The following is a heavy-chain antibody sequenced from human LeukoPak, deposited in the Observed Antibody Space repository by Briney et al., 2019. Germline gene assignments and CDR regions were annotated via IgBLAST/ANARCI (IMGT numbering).Heavy chain of an antibody. CDR3: ARGRWGYGAWFDP. Sequence: SEALSLTCAVSGGSFSGYYWSWIRQPPGKGLEWIGEINHSGSTNYNPSLKSRVTISVDTSKNQFSLKLSSVTAADTAVYYCARGRWGYGAWFDPWGQGTLVTVSS. D-gene: IGHD4-17*01. CDR1: GGSFSGYY. CDR2: INHSGST. J-gene: IGHJ5*02. V-gene: IGHV4-34*01.